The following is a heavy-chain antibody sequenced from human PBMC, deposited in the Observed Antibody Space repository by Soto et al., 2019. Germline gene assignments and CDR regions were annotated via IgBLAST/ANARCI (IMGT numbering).Heavy chain of an antibody. J-gene: IGHJ4*02. V-gene: IGHV4-34*01. CDR3: ARVFGTTIDY. Sequence: QVQLQQWGAGLLKPSETLSLTCAVHGGSFSGYYWSWIRQPPGKGLEWIGEINHSGSTNYNPSLKSRVTISVDTSKNQFSLKLSSVTAADTAVYYCARVFGTTIDYWGQGTLVTVSS. CDR2: INHSGST. D-gene: IGHD3-3*01. CDR1: GGSFSGYY.